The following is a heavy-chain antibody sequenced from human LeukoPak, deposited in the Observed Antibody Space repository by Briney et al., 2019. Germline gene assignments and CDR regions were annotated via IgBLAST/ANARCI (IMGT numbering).Heavy chain of an antibody. J-gene: IGHJ4*02. V-gene: IGHV3-9*01. Sequence: PGGSLRLSCAASGFTFDDYAMHWVRQAPGKGLEWVSGISWNSGSIGYADSVKGRFTISRDNAKNSLYLQMNSLRAEDTALYYCAKDIEYSSSSPYFDYWGQGTLVTVSP. CDR3: AKDIEYSSSSPYFDY. D-gene: IGHD6-6*01. CDR2: ISWNSGSI. CDR1: GFTFDDYA.